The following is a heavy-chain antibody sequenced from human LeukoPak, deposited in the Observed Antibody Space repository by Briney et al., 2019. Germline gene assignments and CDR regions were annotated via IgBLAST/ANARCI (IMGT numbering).Heavy chain of an antibody. V-gene: IGHV3-9*01. CDR3: ARGAYYDYYSFDP. J-gene: IGHJ5*02. D-gene: IGHD3-3*01. CDR2: ISWNSGSI. CDR1: GFTFDDYA. Sequence: PGRSLRLSCAASGFTFDDYAMHWVRQAPGKGLEWVSGISWNSGSIGYADSVKGRFTISRDNAKNSLYLQMNSLRAEDTALYHCARGAYYDYYSFDPWGQGTLVTVSS.